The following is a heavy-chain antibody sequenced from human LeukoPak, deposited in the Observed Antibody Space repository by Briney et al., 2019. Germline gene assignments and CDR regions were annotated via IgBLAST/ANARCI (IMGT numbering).Heavy chain of an antibody. CDR3: ASEYSSSWGGWHYYYYMDV. CDR2: INHSGST. J-gene: IGHJ6*03. Sequence: SETLSLTCAVSGVSISGSYYYWGWIRQPPGKGLEWIGEINHSGSTNYNPSLKSRVTISVDTSKNQFSLKLSSVTAADTAVYYCASEYSSSWGGWHYYYYMDVWGKGTTVTVSS. CDR1: GVSISGSYYY. V-gene: IGHV4-39*07. D-gene: IGHD6-13*01.